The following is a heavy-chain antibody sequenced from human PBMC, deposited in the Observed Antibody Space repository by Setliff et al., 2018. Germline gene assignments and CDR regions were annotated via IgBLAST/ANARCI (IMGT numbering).Heavy chain of an antibody. J-gene: IGHJ6*03. CDR1: GGSISNYY. D-gene: IGHD6-19*01. CDR2: IFTSGST. CDR3: AREQWLDPPGYYYMDV. Sequence: SETLSLTCTVSGGSISNYYWSWIRQPAGKGLEWIGRIFTSGSTNYNPSLKSRVTMSIDTSKNQFSLKLNSVTAADMAVYYCAREQWLDPPGYYYMDVWAKGTTVTVSS. V-gene: IGHV4-4*07.